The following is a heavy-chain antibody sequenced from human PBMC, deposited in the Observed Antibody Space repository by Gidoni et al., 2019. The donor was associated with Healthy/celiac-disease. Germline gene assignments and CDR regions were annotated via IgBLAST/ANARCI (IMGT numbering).Heavy chain of an antibody. V-gene: IGHV1-69*01. CDR1: GCNFSSYA. D-gene: IGHD5-12*01. J-gene: IGHJ4*02. CDR2: IIPIFGTA. Sequence: QVQLVQSGAAVKKPGPSAKVSCQATGCNFSSYAISWVRPAPGQGLELMGGIIPIFGTANDAQKFQGRVTITADESTSTAYMELSSLRSEDTAVYYCARDLNGVDPRPYYWGQGTLVTVSS. CDR3: ARDLNGVDPRPYY.